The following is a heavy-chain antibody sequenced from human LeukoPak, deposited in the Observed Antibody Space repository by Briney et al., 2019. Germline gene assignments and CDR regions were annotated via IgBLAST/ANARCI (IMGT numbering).Heavy chain of an antibody. V-gene: IGHV3-30*18. CDR3: AKDPGFDP. CDR1: GFTFSSYG. Sequence: QPGRSLRLSCAASGFTFSSYGMHWVRQAPGKGLEWVAVISYDGSNKYYADSVKGRFTISRDNSKSTLYLQMNSLRAEDTAVYYCAKDPGFDPWGQGTLVTVSS. CDR2: ISYDGSNK. J-gene: IGHJ5*02.